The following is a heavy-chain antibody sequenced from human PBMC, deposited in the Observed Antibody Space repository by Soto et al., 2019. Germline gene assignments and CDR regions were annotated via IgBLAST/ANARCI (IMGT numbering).Heavy chain of an antibody. CDR1: GGTFSSYA. J-gene: IGHJ6*02. CDR2: IIPIFGTA. D-gene: IGHD2-15*01. V-gene: IGHV1-69*13. Sequence: SVKVSCKASGGTFSSYAISWVRQAPGQGLEWMGGIIPIFGTANYAQKFQGRVTITADESTSTAYMELSSLRSEDTAVYYCARHQSDCSGGSCYSGYYYYGMDVWGQGTTVTV. CDR3: ARHQSDCSGGSCYSGYYYYGMDV.